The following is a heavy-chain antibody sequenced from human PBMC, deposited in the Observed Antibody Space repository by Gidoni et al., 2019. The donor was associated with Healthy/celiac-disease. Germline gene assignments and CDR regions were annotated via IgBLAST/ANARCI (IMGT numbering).Heavy chain of an antibody. D-gene: IGHD3-9*01. J-gene: IGHJ5*02. V-gene: IGHV1-69*06. Sequence: PGQGLEWMGGIIPIFGTANYAQKFQGRVTITADKSTSTAYMELSSLRSEDTAVYYCARDHYDIYPGWFDPWGQGTLVTVSS. CDR3: ARDHYDIYPGWFDP. CDR2: IIPIFGTA.